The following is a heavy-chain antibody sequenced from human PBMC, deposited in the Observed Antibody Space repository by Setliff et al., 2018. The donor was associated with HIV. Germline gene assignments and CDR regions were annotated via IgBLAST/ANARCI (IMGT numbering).Heavy chain of an antibody. CDR1: GDSISSSTFY. CDR2: IYYSGST. D-gene: IGHD3-3*01. CDR3: ARGFEGFDS. J-gene: IGHJ4*02. V-gene: IGHV4-39*07. Sequence: SETLSLTCTVSGDSISSSTFYWGWIRQPPGKGLEWIGSIYYSGSTNYNPSLKSRVTISVDTSKNQFSLKLSSVTAADTAVYYCARGFEGFDSWGQGTLVTVSS.